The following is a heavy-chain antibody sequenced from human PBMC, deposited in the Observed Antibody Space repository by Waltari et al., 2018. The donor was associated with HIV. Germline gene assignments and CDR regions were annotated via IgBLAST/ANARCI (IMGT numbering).Heavy chain of an antibody. Sequence: EVQLVESGGGLVLPGGSLRLSGGASGFTFSTYWMHWVRQRPGKGLVWVSRINTDEIGTTYADSVKGRFTISRDNAKNTLYLQMNSLRAEDTAVYYCAREISNNSGRYFDYWGQGTLVTVSS. CDR3: AREISNNSGRYFDY. CDR2: INTDEIGT. V-gene: IGHV3-74*01. J-gene: IGHJ4*02. CDR1: GFTFSTYW. D-gene: IGHD1-26*01.